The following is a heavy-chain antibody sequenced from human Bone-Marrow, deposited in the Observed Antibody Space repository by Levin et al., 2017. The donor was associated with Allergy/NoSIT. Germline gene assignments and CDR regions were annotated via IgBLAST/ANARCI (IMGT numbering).Heavy chain of an antibody. Sequence: GGSLRLSCAASGFPFSDYYMGWVRQTPGKGLEWVSYISPATTTIVYADSVKGRFTISRDNGKKSLFLQITSLRAEDTAVYYCATYFRDYYYFGSLGQGTLVTVSS. CDR1: GFPFSDYY. CDR2: ISPATTTI. V-gene: IGHV3-11*01. CDR3: ATYFRDYYYFGS. D-gene: IGHD4-17*01. J-gene: IGHJ4*02.